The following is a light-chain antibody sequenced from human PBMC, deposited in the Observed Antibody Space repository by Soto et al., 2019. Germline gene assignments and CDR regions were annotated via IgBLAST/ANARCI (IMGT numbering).Light chain of an antibody. CDR2: EVT. J-gene: IGLJ3*02. CDR1: SSDVGGFNY. Sequence: QTVVTQPASVSGSPGQSITISCTGTSSDVGGFNYVSWYQQHPDKAPKLMIYEVTDRPSGVSNRFSGSKSGNTASLTISGLQSEDEADYYCSSYTSSSTLVFGGGTKVTVL. V-gene: IGLV2-14*01. CDR3: SSYTSSSTLV.